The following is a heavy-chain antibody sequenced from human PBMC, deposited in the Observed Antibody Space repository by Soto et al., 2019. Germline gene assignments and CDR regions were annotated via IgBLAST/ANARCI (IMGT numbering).Heavy chain of an antibody. J-gene: IGHJ4*02. V-gene: IGHV6-1*01. CDR2: TYYRSKWYN. CDR3: ARDGDNSAYDFDFDY. CDR1: GGSVSSNSAA. D-gene: IGHD3-3*01. Sequence: SQTLSLTCAISGGSVSSNSAAWNWIRQSPSGGLEWLGRTYYRSKWYNYYAVSVKSRITINLDTSKNQFSLHLNSVTPEDTAVYYCARDGDNSAYDFDFDYWGQGTLVTVSS.